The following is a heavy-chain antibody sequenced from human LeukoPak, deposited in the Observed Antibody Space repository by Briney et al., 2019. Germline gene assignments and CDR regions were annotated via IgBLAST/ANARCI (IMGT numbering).Heavy chain of an antibody. CDR1: GFTVSSNY. Sequence: GGSLRLSCAASGFTVSSNYMSWVRQAPGKGLEWVSVIYSGGSTYYADSVKGRFTISRDNSKNTLYLQMNSLRAEDTAVYYCARDGHDSGGWLFDYWGQGTLVTVSS. CDR2: IYSGGST. CDR3: ARDGHDSGGWLFDY. J-gene: IGHJ4*02. V-gene: IGHV3-66*01. D-gene: IGHD1-26*01.